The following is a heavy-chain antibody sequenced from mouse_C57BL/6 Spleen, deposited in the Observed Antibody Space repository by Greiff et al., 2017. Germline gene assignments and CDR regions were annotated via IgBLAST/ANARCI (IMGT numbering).Heavy chain of an antibody. CDR2: ISYDGSN. CDR1: GYSITSGYY. Sequence: EVQLQQSGPGLVKPSQSLSLTCSVTGYSITSGYYWNWIRQFPGNKLEWMGYISYDGSNNYNPSLNNRISITRDTSKNQFFLKLNSVTTEDTATYYCAREGYAMDYWGQGTSVTVSS. CDR3: AREGYAMDY. V-gene: IGHV3-6*01. J-gene: IGHJ4*01.